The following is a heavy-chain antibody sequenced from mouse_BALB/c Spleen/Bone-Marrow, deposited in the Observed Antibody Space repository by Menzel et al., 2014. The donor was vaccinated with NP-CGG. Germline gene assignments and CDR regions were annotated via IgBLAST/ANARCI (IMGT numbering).Heavy chain of an antibody. V-gene: IGHV1S81*02. Sequence: QVQLQQSGAEPVKPGTSVKLSCKASGYTFTSHYIYWVKQRPGQGLKWIGEINPNNGGTNFNEKFKSKATLTVDKSSSTAYMQLSSLTSEDSAVYYCTRLSLLRGYFDYWGQGTTLTVSS. J-gene: IGHJ2*01. CDR2: INPNNGGT. D-gene: IGHD1-2*01. CDR1: GYTFTSHY. CDR3: TRLSLLRGYFDY.